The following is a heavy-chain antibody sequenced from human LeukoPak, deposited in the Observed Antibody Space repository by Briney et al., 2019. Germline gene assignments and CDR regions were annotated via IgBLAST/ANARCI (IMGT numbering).Heavy chain of an antibody. CDR2: IYTSGST. J-gene: IGHJ3*02. Sequence: PSETLSLTCTVSGGSISSYYWSWIRQPAGKGLEWIGRIYTSGSTNYNPSLKSRVTMSVDTSKNQFSLKLSSVTAADTAVYYCARDPPPRYDFWSGYYRGAFDIWGQGTMVTVSS. CDR3: ARDPPPRYDFWSGYYRGAFDI. V-gene: IGHV4-4*07. CDR1: GGSISSYY. D-gene: IGHD3-3*01.